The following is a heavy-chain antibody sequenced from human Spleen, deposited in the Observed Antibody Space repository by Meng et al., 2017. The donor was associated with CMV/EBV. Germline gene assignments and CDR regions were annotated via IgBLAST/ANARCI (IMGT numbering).Heavy chain of an antibody. CDR3: ARADGSEYSSSSGLGGIDY. V-gene: IGHV3-7*01. CDR2: IKQDGSEK. J-gene: IGHJ4*02. D-gene: IGHD6-6*01. Sequence: GGSLRLSCVASGFAFSSYAMSWVRQAPGKGLEWVANIKQDGSEKYYVDSVKGRFTISRDNAKNSLYLQMNSLRAEDTAVYYCARADGSEYSSSSGLGGIDYWGQGTLVTVSS. CDR1: GFAFSSYA.